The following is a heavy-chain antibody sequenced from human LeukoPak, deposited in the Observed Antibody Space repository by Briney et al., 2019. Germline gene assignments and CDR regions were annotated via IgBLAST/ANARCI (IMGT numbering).Heavy chain of an antibody. CDR2: IYTSGST. V-gene: IGHV4-39*07. Sequence: PSETLSLTCTVSGGSISSSSYYWGWIRQPPGKGLEWIGSIYTSGSTNYNPSLKSRVTMSVDTSKNQFSLKLSSVTAADTAVYYCAREAELWLRWFDPWGQGTLVTVSS. CDR1: GGSISSSSYY. CDR3: AREAELWLRWFDP. D-gene: IGHD3-16*01. J-gene: IGHJ5*02.